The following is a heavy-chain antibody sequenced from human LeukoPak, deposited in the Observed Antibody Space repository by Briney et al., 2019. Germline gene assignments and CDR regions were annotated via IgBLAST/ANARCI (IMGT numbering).Heavy chain of an antibody. V-gene: IGHV4-59*12. CDR2: IFYSGRT. D-gene: IGHD3-10*01. CDR1: GGSISSYY. CDR3: ARDGAYGSGADAFDI. J-gene: IGHJ3*02. Sequence: PSETLSLTCSVSGGSISSYYWSWIRQPPGKGLEWIGYIFYSGRTSYNPSLKSRVTMSVDTSKNQFSLKLSSVTAADTAVYYCARDGAYGSGADAFDIWGQGTMVTVSS.